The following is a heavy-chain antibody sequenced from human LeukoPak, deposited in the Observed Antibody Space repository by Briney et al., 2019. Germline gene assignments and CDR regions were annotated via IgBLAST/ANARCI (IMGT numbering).Heavy chain of an antibody. J-gene: IGHJ6*03. D-gene: IGHD3-10*01. CDR3: AKGRITMVRGVAMDV. CDR2: ITGSGPYM. V-gene: IGHV3-21*06. CDR1: GFTFSTFA. Sequence: GGSLRLSCAASGFTFSTFAMHWVRLSPGKGLEWVSSITGSGPYMLYADSVKHRFTISRDNTKNLLYLEMNSLRAEDTAVYYCAKGRITMVRGVAMDVWGKGTTVTVSS.